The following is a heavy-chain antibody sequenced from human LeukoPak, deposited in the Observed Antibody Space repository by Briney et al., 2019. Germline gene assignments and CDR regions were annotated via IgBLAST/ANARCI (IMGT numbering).Heavy chain of an antibody. J-gene: IGHJ6*03. V-gene: IGHV3-30*02. Sequence: HPGGSQRLSCAASGFTFSTYGMHWVRQAPGKGLEWVAFIRYDGSNKYYADSVKGRFTISRDNSKNTLSLEMNSLRAEDTAVYYCAKGLGYCSSTSCYGGIYYYMDVWGKGTTVTVSS. CDR1: GFTFSTYG. D-gene: IGHD2-2*01. CDR3: AKGLGYCSSTSCYGGIYYYMDV. CDR2: IRYDGSNK.